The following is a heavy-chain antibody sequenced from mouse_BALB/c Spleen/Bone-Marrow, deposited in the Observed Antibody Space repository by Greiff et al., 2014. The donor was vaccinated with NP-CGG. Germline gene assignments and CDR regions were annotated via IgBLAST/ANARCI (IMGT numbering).Heavy chain of an antibody. CDR3: AEITTASYYVMAY. CDR1: GFNFDDTY. Sequence: EVQLQQSGAELVKPGVSVKLSCTASGFNFDDTYMHWVKQRPEQGLEWIGRIDPANGNTKYDPKFKGKATITADTSSNTAYMQLSSLTSEDTAVYYCAEITTASYYVMAYWGQGTSVTVSS. D-gene: IGHD1-2*01. CDR2: IDPANGNT. J-gene: IGHJ4*01. V-gene: IGHV14-3*02.